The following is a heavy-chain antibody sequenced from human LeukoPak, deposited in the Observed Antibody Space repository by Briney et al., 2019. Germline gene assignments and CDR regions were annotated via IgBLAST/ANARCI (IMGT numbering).Heavy chain of an antibody. V-gene: IGHV4-59*01. CDR1: GGSISSYY. Sequence: SETLSLTCTVSGGSISSYYWSWIRQPPGKGLEWIGYIYYSGSTNYNPSLKSRVTISVDTSKNQFSLKLSSVTAADMAVYYCARGFFGSIDYVWGSYRYAFDIWGQGTMVTVSS. D-gene: IGHD3-16*02. CDR3: ARGFFGSIDYVWGSYRYAFDI. CDR2: IYYSGST. J-gene: IGHJ3*02.